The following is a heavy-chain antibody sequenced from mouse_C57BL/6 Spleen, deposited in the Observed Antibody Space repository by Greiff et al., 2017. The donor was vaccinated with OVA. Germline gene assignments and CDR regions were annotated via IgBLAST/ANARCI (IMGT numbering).Heavy chain of an antibody. J-gene: IGHJ1*03. V-gene: IGHV1-19*01. D-gene: IGHD1-1*01. CDR2: INPYNGGT. CDR1: GYTFTDYY. CDR3: ARRVGSSHWYGDV. Sequence: EVQLQQSGPVLVKPGASVKMSCKASGYTFTDYYMNWVKQSHGKSLEWIGVINPYNGGTSYNQKFKGKATLTVDKSSSTAYMELNSLTSEDSAVYYCARRVGSSHWYGDVWGTGTTVTVSS.